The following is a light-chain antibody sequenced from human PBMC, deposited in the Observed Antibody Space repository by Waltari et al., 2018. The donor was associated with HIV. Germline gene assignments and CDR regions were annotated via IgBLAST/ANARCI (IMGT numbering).Light chain of an antibody. Sequence: QSALTQPASVSGSPGQSIPISCIGTDRDIAIYNSISWYHHPPDRDPGLVMFDANRPPVGLPFPFASAKAGKAASLTISGLQADDEGVYYCSSYARGGSLLFGGGTTVTVL. CDR2: DAN. J-gene: IGLJ3*02. CDR3: SSYARGGSLL. CDR1: DRDIAIYNS. V-gene: IGLV2-14*01.